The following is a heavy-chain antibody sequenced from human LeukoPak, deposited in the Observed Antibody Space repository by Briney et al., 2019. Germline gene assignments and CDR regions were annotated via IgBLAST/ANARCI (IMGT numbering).Heavy chain of an antibody. D-gene: IGHD6-13*01. Sequence: ASVKVSCKASGGTFSSYAISWVRQAPGQGLEWMGGIIPIFGTANYAQKFQGRVTITTDESTSTAYMELSSLRSEDTAVYYCARDTSLAGIAAESVVWGQGTLVTVSS. CDR3: ARDTSLAGIAAESVV. CDR1: GGTFSSYA. V-gene: IGHV1-69*05. J-gene: IGHJ4*02. CDR2: IIPIFGTA.